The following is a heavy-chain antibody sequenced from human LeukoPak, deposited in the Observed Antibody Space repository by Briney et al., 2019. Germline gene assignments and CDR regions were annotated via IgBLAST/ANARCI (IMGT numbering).Heavy chain of an antibody. D-gene: IGHD3-22*01. V-gene: IGHV3-15*01. CDR1: GFTFSSYA. Sequence: PGGSLRLSCAASGFTFSSYAMSWVRQAPGKGLEWVGRIKSKTDGWTTDYAAPVKGRFTISRDDSKNTLYLQMNSLKTEDTAVYYCTTDDYYDSSGYHLDYWGQGTLVTVSS. CDR2: IKSKTDGWTT. CDR3: TTDDYYDSSGYHLDY. J-gene: IGHJ4*02.